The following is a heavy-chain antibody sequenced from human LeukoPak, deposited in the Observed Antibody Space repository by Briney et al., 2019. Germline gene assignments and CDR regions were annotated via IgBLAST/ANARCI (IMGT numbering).Heavy chain of an antibody. J-gene: IGHJ5*02. Sequence: GGSLRLSCAASGFTFKDYTMNWVRQSPGKGLQWVSYVSFGSSYISYADSLKGRFTISRDDAKSSVYLEMTSLRTDDTAVYYCARASTEYAVTDGFDTWGPGTLVTVSS. CDR1: GFTFKDYT. CDR3: ARASTEYAVTDGFDT. CDR2: VSFGSSYI. V-gene: IGHV3-21*06. D-gene: IGHD4-17*01.